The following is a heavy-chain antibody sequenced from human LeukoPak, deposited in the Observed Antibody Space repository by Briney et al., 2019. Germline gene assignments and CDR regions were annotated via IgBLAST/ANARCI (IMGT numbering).Heavy chain of an antibody. Sequence: ASETLSLTCTVSGDSITSSSYYWGRIRQPPGRGLEWIGNIYSRGTTYYNPSLTSRVTISVDTSKSQFSLKLSSVTAADTAVYYCAKSRYGSGGPGKFWGPGTLVTVSS. J-gene: IGHJ4*02. CDR1: GDSITSSSYY. CDR2: IYSRGTT. V-gene: IGHV4-39*01. D-gene: IGHD3-10*01. CDR3: AKSRYGSGGPGKF.